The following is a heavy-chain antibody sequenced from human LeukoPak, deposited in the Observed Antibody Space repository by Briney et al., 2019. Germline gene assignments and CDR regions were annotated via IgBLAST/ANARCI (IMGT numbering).Heavy chain of an antibody. J-gene: IGHJ4*02. CDR3: AKRKVWWLAFDY. CDR1: GFTFSSYD. Sequence: GGSLRLSCAASGFTFSSYDMTWVRQAPGKGLEWVAVISYDGSNKYYADSVKGRFTISRDNSKNTLYLQMNSLRAEDMAVYYCAKRKVWWLAFDYWGQGTLVTVSS. CDR2: ISYDGSNK. V-gene: IGHV3-30*18. D-gene: IGHD6-19*01.